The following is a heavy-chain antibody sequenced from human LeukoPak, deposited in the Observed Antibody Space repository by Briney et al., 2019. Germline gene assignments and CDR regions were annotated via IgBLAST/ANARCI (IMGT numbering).Heavy chain of an antibody. CDR2: IYYSGST. D-gene: IGHD3-22*01. J-gene: IGHJ3*02. Sequence: PSETLSLTCTVSGGSISSYYWSWIRQPPGKGLEWIGYIYYSGSTNYNPSLKSRVTISVDTSKNQFSLKLSSVTAADTAVYYCARDPGPQAFYDADAFDIWGQGTMVTVSS. CDR1: GGSISSYY. CDR3: ARDPGPQAFYDADAFDI. V-gene: IGHV4-59*01.